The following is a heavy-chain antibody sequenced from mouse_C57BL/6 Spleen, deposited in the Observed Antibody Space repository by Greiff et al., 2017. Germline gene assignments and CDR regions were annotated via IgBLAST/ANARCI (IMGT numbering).Heavy chain of an antibody. CDR3: TYIKYYYGSRTDY. D-gene: IGHD1-1*01. CDR2: IRLKSDNYAT. Sequence: EVQLVESGGGLVQPGGSMKLSCVASGFTFSNYWMNWVRQSPEKGLEWVAQIRLKSDNYATHYAESVKGRFTISRDDSKSSVYLQMNNLRAEDTGIYYCTYIKYYYGSRTDYWGQGTTLTVSS. CDR1: GFTFSNYW. V-gene: IGHV6-3*01. J-gene: IGHJ2*01.